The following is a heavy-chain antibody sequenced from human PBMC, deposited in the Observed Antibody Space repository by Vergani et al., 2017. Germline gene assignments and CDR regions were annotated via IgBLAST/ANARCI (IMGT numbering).Heavy chain of an antibody. CDR2: IYHSGST. D-gene: IGHD1-26*01. J-gene: IGHJ4*02. V-gene: IGHV4-38-2*01. CDR1: GYSISSGYY. Sequence: QVQLQESGPGLVTPSETLSLTCAVSGYSISSGYYWGWIRQPPGKGLEWIGSIYHSGSTYYNPSLKSRVTISVDTSKNQFSLKLSSVTAAATAVYYCARAYGSGSYQESFDYWGQGTLVTVSS. CDR3: ARAYGSGSYQESFDY.